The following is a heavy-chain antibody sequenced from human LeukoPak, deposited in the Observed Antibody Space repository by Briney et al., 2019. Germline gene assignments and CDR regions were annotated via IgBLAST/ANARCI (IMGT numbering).Heavy chain of an antibody. CDR3: ASGLRVIDY. CDR1: GGSFSGYC. Sequence: PSETLSLTCAVYGGSFSGYCWSWIRQPPGKGLEWIGEINHSGSTNYNPSLKSRVTISVDTSKNQFSLKLSSVTAADTAVYYCASGLRVIDYWGQGTLVTVSS. J-gene: IGHJ4*02. D-gene: IGHD3-16*02. V-gene: IGHV4-34*01. CDR2: INHSGST.